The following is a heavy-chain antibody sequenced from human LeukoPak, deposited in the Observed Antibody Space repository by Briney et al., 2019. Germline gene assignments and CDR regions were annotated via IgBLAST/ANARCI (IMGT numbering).Heavy chain of an antibody. CDR1: GGSISSYY. Sequence: SETLSLTCTVSGGSISSYYWSWIWQPPGRRLEWIGYIYYSGSTNYNPSLKSRVTISVDTSKNQFSLKLSSVTAADTAVYYCARAVYYYDILTGYYRSGAFDIWGQGTMVTVSS. D-gene: IGHD3-9*01. CDR2: IYYSGST. V-gene: IGHV4-59*01. CDR3: ARAVYYYDILTGYYRSGAFDI. J-gene: IGHJ3*02.